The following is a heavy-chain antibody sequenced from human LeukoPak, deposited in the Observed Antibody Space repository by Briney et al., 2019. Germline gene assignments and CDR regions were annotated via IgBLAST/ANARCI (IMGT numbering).Heavy chain of an antibody. CDR2: INPNSGGT. Sequence: ASVKVSCKASGYTFTVYYMHWVRQAPGQGLEWMGWINPNSGGTNYAQKFQGRVTMTRDTSISTAYMELSRLRSDDTAVYYCARDRGYSMITPIRYYGMDVWGQGTTVTVSS. V-gene: IGHV1-2*02. CDR1: GYTFTVYY. CDR3: ARDRGYSMITPIRYYGMDV. J-gene: IGHJ6*02. D-gene: IGHD3-22*01.